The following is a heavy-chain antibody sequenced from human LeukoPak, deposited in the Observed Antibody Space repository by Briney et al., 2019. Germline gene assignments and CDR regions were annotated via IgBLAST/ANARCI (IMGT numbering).Heavy chain of an antibody. Sequence: PGGSLRLSCAASGFTFSDYYTSWIRQAPGKGLEWVSYISSSGSTIYYADSVKGRFTISRDNAKNSLYLQMNSPRAEDTAVYYCAREDLAVAGVKSLYYFDYWGQGTLVTVSS. CDR3: AREDLAVAGVKSLYYFDY. D-gene: IGHD6-19*01. J-gene: IGHJ4*02. CDR2: ISSSGSTI. CDR1: GFTFSDYY. V-gene: IGHV3-11*04.